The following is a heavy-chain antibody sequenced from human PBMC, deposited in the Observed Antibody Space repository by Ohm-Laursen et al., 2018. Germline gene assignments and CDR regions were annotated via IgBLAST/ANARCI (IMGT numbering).Heavy chain of an antibody. Sequence: GSLRLSCAAYGFTFSSYSMNWVRQAPGKGLEWVSYISSSSSTIYYADSVKGRFTISRDNAKNSLYLQMNSLRAEDTAVYYCARGSLGYCSSTSCYDWFDPWGQGTLVTVSS. CDR2: ISSSSSTI. CDR3: ARGSLGYCSSTSCYDWFDP. D-gene: IGHD2-2*01. J-gene: IGHJ5*02. CDR1: GFTFSSYS. V-gene: IGHV3-48*01.